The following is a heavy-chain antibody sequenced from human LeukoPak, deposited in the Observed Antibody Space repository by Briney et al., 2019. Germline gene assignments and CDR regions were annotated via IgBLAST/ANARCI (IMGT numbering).Heavy chain of an antibody. D-gene: IGHD3-10*01. Sequence: GGSLRLSCAASGFTFSSYSMNWVRQAPGKGLEWVSFISSSSSYIYYADSVKGRFTISRDNTKNSLYLQMNSLRAEDTAVYYCAKNGNYYGSGSDAFDVWAQGTMVTVSA. CDR3: AKNGNYYGSGSDAFDV. V-gene: IGHV3-21*04. CDR1: GFTFSSYS. CDR2: ISSSSSYI. J-gene: IGHJ3*01.